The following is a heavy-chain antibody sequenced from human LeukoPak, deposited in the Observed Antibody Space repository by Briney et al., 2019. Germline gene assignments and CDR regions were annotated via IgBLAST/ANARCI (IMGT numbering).Heavy chain of an antibody. Sequence: PGESLRLSCAASGFTVSSNYMSWVRQAPGKGLEWVSVIYSGDSIYYADSVRGRFTISRDNSKNTLYLQMNSLRAEDTAVYYCARGQVLGNWGQGTLVTVSS. CDR1: GFTVSSNY. CDR2: IYSGDSI. J-gene: IGHJ4*02. V-gene: IGHV3-53*01. D-gene: IGHD2/OR15-2a*01. CDR3: ARGQVLGN.